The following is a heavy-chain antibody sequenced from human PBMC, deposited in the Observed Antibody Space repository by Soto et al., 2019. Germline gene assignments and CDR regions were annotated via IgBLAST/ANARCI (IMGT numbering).Heavy chain of an antibody. CDR2: IYYSGST. D-gene: IGHD2-2*01. V-gene: IGHV4-59*08. CDR1: GGSISSYY. CDR3: ATQPRSSTSWFDP. Sequence: TSETLSLTCTVSGGSISSYYWSWIRQPPGKGLEWIGYIYYSGSTNYNPSLKSRVTISVDTSKNQFSLKLSSVTAADTAVYYCATQPRSSTSWFDPWGQGTLVTVSS. J-gene: IGHJ5*02.